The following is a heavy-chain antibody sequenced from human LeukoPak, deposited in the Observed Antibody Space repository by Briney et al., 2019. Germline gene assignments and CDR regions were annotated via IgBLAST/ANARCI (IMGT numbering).Heavy chain of an antibody. V-gene: IGHV4-39*01. Sequence: SETLSLTCTVSGGSISSSSYYWGWIRQPSGKGLEWIGSIYYSGSTYYNPSLKSRVTISVDTSKNQFSLNLSSVTAADTAVYYCARLSVYGSGSYYKGSRAWDFDYWGQGTLVTVSS. CDR3: ARLSVYGSGSYYKGSRAWDFDY. CDR2: IYYSGST. D-gene: IGHD3-10*01. J-gene: IGHJ4*02. CDR1: GGSISSSSYY.